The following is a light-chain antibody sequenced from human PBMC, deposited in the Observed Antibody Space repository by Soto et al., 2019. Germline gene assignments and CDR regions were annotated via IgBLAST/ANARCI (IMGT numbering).Light chain of an antibody. CDR1: SGDIGSYNR. V-gene: IGLV2-14*01. CDR2: EVT. J-gene: IGLJ2*01. CDR3: AAWDDSLTGSV. Sequence: QSVLTQPASVSGSPGQSITISCTGTSGDIGSYNRVSWYQQHPGKAPKLIIYEVTDRPSGVSNRFSGSKSGNTASLTISGLQAEDEADYYCAAWDDSLTGSVFGGGTKLTVL.